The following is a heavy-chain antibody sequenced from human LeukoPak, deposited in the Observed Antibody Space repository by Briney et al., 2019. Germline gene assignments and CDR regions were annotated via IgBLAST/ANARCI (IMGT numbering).Heavy chain of an antibody. CDR1: GFAFSNYA. Sequence: GGSLRLSCAASGFAFSNYAMAWVRQAPGKEPEWVSVITGGGADTYQIDSVKGRFTISRDNSKNTVYLQMNSLRAEDTAVYFCAKGTLGHCNGASCYPLDYWGQGTLVTVSS. CDR2: ITGGGADT. D-gene: IGHD2-15*01. V-gene: IGHV3-23*01. J-gene: IGHJ4*02. CDR3: AKGTLGHCNGASCYPLDY.